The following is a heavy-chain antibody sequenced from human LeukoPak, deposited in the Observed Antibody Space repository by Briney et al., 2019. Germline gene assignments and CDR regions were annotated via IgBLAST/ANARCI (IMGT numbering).Heavy chain of an antibody. D-gene: IGHD6-19*01. CDR1: GTTVSSHY. CDR3: AREQWLDY. V-gene: IGHV3-66*01. Sequence: GGSLRLSCAVSGTTVSSHYMSWVRQAPGKGLEWVSVIYSGGSTYYADSVKGRFAISRDNSKNTLYLQMNILRAEDTAIYYCAREQWLDYWGQGTLVAVSS. CDR2: IYSGGST. J-gene: IGHJ4*02.